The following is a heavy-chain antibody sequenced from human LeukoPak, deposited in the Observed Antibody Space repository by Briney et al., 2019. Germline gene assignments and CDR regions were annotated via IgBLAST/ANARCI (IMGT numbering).Heavy chain of an antibody. CDR2: INPSGGST. V-gene: IGHV1-46*01. Sequence: ASVKVSCKASGYTFTSYYMHWVRQAPGQGLEWMGIINPSGGSTSYAQKFQGRITMTRDTSTSTVYMELSSLRSEDTAVYYCARDRGGRGYCSSTSCEGFDYWGQGTLVTASS. D-gene: IGHD2-2*01. CDR1: GYTFTSYY. J-gene: IGHJ4*02. CDR3: ARDRGGRGYCSSTSCEGFDY.